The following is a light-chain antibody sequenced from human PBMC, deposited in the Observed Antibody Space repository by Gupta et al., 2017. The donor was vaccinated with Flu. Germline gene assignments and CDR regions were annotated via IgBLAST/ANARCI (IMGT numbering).Light chain of an antibody. J-gene: IGKJ2*01. CDR1: QGMNNF. V-gene: IGKV1-16*01. CDR2: GAS. CDR3: HQYKSSPFT. Sequence: SVLASSGEDSTPISCGESQGMNNFLVWYQQKPGQAPRTLIYGASSRHSGVSDRFSGGGSGTDFTLTINKREPEDCATYYCHQYKSSPFTFGQGTKVEI.